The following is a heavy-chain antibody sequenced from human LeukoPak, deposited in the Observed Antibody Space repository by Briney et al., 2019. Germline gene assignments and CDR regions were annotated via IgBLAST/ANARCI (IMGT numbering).Heavy chain of an antibody. CDR2: ISGSGGST. J-gene: IGHJ4*02. Sequence: GGSLRLSYAASGFTFSSYAMSWVRQAPGKGLEWVSAISGSGGSTYYADSVKGRFTISRDNSKNTLYLQMNSLRAEDTAVYYCAKGSYDFWSGYYPFDYWGQGTLVTVSS. CDR3: AKGSYDFWSGYYPFDY. CDR1: GFTFSSYA. D-gene: IGHD3-3*01. V-gene: IGHV3-23*01.